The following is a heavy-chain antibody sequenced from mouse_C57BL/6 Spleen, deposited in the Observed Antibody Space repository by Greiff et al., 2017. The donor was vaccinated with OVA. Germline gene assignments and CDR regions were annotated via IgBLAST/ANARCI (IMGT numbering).Heavy chain of an antibody. CDR2: IDPSDSYT. CDR3: ARKMGNYWYFDV. D-gene: IGHD2-1*01. V-gene: IGHV1-69*01. CDR1: GYTFTSYW. Sequence: QVQLQQPGAELVMPGASVKLSCKASGYTFTSYWMHWVKRRPGQGLEWIGEIDPSDSYTNYNQKFKGKSTLTVDKSSSTAYMQLSSLTSEDSAVYYCARKMGNYWYFDVWGTGTTVTVSS. J-gene: IGHJ1*03.